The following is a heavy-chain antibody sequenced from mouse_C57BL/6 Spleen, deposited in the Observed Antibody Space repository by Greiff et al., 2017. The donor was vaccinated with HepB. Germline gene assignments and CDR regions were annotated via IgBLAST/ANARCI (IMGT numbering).Heavy chain of an antibody. Sequence: EVKLQESGPGLVKPSQSLSLTCSVTGYSITSGYYWNWIRQFPGNKLEWMGYISYDGSNDYNPSLKNRNSITRDTSKNQFFLKLNSVTTEDTATYYCAQISPLWTYWGQGTLVTVSA. CDR3: AQISPLWTY. CDR2: ISYDGSN. CDR1: GYSITSGYY. J-gene: IGHJ3*01. V-gene: IGHV3-6*01.